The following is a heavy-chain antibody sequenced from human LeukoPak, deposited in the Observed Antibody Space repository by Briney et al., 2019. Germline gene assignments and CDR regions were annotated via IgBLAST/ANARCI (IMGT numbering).Heavy chain of an antibody. J-gene: IGHJ6*02. CDR1: GFTFNGFW. D-gene: IGHD4-17*01. Sequence: GGSLRLSCAASGFTFNGFWMSWVRQAPGKGLEWVSVIYSGGSTYYADSVKGRFTISRDNSKNTLYLQMNSLRAEDTAVYYCARDGAFYGDYGGYYYYYGMDVWGQGTTVTVSS. V-gene: IGHV3-66*01. CDR3: ARDGAFYGDYGGYYYYYGMDV. CDR2: IYSGGST.